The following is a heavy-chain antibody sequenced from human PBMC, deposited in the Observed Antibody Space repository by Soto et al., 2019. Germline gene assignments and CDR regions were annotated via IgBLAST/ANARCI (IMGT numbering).Heavy chain of an antibody. CDR1: GLSLSNTGVG. J-gene: IGHJ4*02. CDR3: AHSRGPFDY. Sequence: SGPTLVNPTQTLTLTCTFPGLSLSNTGVGVSWIRQSPGQVLEWLALIYWDDDKRYSPSLKNRLSINKDISANQVVLTMTNMDPVDTATYYCAHSRGPFDYWGQGTPVTVSS. CDR2: IYWDDDK. D-gene: IGHD3-10*01. V-gene: IGHV2-5*02.